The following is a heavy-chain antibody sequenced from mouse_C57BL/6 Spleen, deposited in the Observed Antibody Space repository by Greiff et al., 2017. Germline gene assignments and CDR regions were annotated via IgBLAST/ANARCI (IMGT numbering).Heavy chain of an antibody. CDR3: ARSANWDVPYAMDY. CDR2: IDPNSGGT. CDR1: GYTFTSYW. Sequence: QVQLQQPGAELVKPGASVKLSCKASGYTFTSYWMHWVKQRPGRGLEWIGRIDPNSGGTKYTEKFKSKATLTVDKPSSTAYMQLSSLTSEDSAVYYCARSANWDVPYAMDYWGQGTSVTVSS. D-gene: IGHD4-1*01. V-gene: IGHV1-72*01. J-gene: IGHJ4*01.